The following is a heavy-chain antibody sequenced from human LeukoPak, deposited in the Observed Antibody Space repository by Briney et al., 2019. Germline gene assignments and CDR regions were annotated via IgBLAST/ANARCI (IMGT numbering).Heavy chain of an antibody. Sequence: SETLSLTCTVSGGSVSTSSYCWGWIRQPPGKGLEWIGSVCYSGSTYYSPSLKSRVTISVDMSKTQFSLKLSSVTAADTAVYYCARVKGVTIFGLLFPHFDYWGQGTLVTVSS. CDR2: VCYSGST. CDR3: ARVKGVTIFGLLFPHFDY. CDR1: GGSVSTSSYC. J-gene: IGHJ4*02. V-gene: IGHV4-39*07. D-gene: IGHD3-3*01.